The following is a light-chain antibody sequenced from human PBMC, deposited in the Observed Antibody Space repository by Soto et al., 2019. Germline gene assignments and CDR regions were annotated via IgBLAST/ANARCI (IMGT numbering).Light chain of an antibody. Sequence: EIVLTQSPGTLSLSPGESATLSCRASQSVNSRFLAWYQHKPEQAPRLLIYAASTRATGSPDRFSGSASGTDVTLTISRREPEDVAVYYCQQYGDSPPNTFGQGTKLEIK. CDR3: QQYGDSPPNT. J-gene: IGKJ2*01. V-gene: IGKV3-20*01. CDR1: QSVNSRF. CDR2: AAS.